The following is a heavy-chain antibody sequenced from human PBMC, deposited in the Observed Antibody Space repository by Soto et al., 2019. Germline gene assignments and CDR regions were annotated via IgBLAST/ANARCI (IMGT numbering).Heavy chain of an antibody. CDR3: ARGTLRRDGYTGDRDADYIYTMDV. CDR1: GGTLSSYA. D-gene: IGHD4-17*01. J-gene: IGHJ6*02. V-gene: IGHV1-69*06. CDR2: VIPVFDST. Sequence: QAQVVQSGPEVKNPGSSVKVSCKASGGTLSSYAINWVRQAPGQGLEWVGGVIPVFDSTKYAQKFQGRVTITADNSRSTVYLELTGLRFDDTAVYYCARGTLRRDGYTGDRDADYIYTMDVWGQGTTVTVS.